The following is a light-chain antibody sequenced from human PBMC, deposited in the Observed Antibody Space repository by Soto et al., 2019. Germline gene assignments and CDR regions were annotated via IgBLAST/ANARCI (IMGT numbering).Light chain of an antibody. CDR3: QQYGSSPTT. J-gene: IGKJ1*01. CDR2: GAS. CDR1: QSVFNNH. V-gene: IGKV3-20*01. Sequence: EIVLTQSPCTLSLSPVERATLSCRASQSVFNNHIGWYQQKPGQAPRRLIFGASFRATGIPDRFSGSGSGTDFTLTISRLEPEDFAVYYCQQYGSSPTTFGQGTKVDIK.